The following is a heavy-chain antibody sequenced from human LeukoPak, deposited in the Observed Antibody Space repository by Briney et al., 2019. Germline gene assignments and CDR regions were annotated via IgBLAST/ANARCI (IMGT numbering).Heavy chain of an antibody. CDR2: IMPILGIA. Sequence: EASVKVSCKASGGTFSSYAISWVRQAPGQGLEWMGRIMPILGIANYAQKFQGRVTITADKATSSAYMELSSLRSEDTAVYYCASPGTITIFGVADPSGMDVWGQGTTVTVSS. J-gene: IGHJ6*02. CDR1: GGTFSSYA. V-gene: IGHV1-69*04. D-gene: IGHD3-3*01. CDR3: ASPGTITIFGVADPSGMDV.